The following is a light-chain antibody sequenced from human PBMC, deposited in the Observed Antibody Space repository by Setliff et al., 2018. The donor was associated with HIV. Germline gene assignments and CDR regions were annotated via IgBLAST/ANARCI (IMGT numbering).Light chain of an antibody. CDR2: EVS. J-gene: IGLJ1*01. CDR3: CSFVVGHTFV. CDR1: DSDVGGYNY. V-gene: IGLV2-14*01. Sequence: QSVLTQPASVSGSPGQSITISCTGADSDVGGYNYVSWYQQHPGKAPKLMIYEVSNRPSGVSNRFSGSKSGNTASLTISGLQAEDEADYYCCSFVVGHTFVFGTGTKVTVL.